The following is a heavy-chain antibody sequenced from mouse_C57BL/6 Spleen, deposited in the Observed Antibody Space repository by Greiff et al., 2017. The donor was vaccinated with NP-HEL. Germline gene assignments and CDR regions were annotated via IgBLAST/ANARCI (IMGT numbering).Heavy chain of an antibody. CDR1: GYTFTSYW. V-gene: IGHV1-64*01. CDR2: IHPNSGST. D-gene: IGHD2-14*01. J-gene: IGHJ2*01. CDR3: ASRTLLSSYYFDY. Sequence: QVQLQQPGAELVKPGASVKLSCKASGYTFTSYWMHWVKQRPGQGLEWIGMIHPNSGSTNYNEKFKSKATLTVDKSSSTAYMQRSSLTSADSAVYYCASRTLLSSYYFDYWGQGTTLTVSS.